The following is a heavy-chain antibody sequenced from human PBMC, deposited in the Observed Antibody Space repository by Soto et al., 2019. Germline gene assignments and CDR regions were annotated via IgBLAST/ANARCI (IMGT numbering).Heavy chain of an antibody. Sequence: PSETLSLTCTVSCGPISSGSYHWSWIRQHPGKGLEWIGNIYYSGSSYYNPSLKSRATISIDTSKDQFSLRLGSVTAADTAVYYCARVEGSSYYFRHDCWGRGTLVTVSS. D-gene: IGHD1-26*01. CDR1: CGPISSGSYH. CDR3: ARVEGSSYYFRHDC. J-gene: IGHJ4*02. V-gene: IGHV4-31*03. CDR2: IYYSGSS.